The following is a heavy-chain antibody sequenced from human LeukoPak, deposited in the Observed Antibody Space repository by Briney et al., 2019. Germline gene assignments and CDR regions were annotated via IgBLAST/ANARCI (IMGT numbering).Heavy chain of an antibody. J-gene: IGHJ6*03. CDR1: GDSIRSSY. CDR2: IYTSGTI. Sequence: SETLSLTCSVYGDSIRSSYWNWVRQSAGQGLEWIGRIYTSGTINYNPSLKSRVTISMDKSKNQFSLKLNSVTAADTAIYYCARDTPHVGYYYYYMDVWGKGTTVTVSS. V-gene: IGHV4-4*07. CDR3: ARDTPHVGYYYYYMDV.